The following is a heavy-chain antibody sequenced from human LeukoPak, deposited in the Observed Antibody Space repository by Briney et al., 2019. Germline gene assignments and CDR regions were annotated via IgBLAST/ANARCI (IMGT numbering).Heavy chain of an antibody. D-gene: IGHD3-9*01. CDR2: IWNGGSHT. Sequence: GSLRLSCEASGFMFSEYGMHWVRRAPGKGLEWVAVIWNGGSHTSYADSVKGRFTISRDNSKNTLYLQMNSLRAEDTAVYYCARDILTGYSPPHFDYWGQGTLVTVSS. V-gene: IGHV3-33*08. CDR1: GFMFSEYG. J-gene: IGHJ4*02. CDR3: ARDILTGYSPPHFDY.